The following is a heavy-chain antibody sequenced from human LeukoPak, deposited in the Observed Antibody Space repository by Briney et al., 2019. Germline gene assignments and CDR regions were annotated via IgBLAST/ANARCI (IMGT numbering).Heavy chain of an antibody. Sequence: SQTLSLTCTVSGRSISSGSYYWSWLRQPAGKGLEWIGRIYTSGSTNYNPSLKSRVTISVDTSKNQFSLKLSSVTAADTAVYYCARDRAYGDYDGSTYYYYYYMDVWGKGTTVTVSS. CDR1: GRSISSGSYY. CDR3: ARDRAYGDYDGSTYYYYYYMDV. D-gene: IGHD4-17*01. V-gene: IGHV4-61*02. CDR2: IYTSGST. J-gene: IGHJ6*03.